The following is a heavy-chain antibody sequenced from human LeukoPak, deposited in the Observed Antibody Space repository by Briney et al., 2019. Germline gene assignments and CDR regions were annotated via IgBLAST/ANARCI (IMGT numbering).Heavy chain of an antibody. Sequence: GGSLRLSCAGSGFTFSNYSINWVRQAPGKGLEWVSSISPSSHYIYFADSVRGRFTISRDNARNSLYLQMNSLRDEDTAVYYCARDRHTAMVYYYYYMDVWGTGTTVTVSS. D-gene: IGHD5-18*01. J-gene: IGHJ6*03. CDR1: GFTFSNYS. CDR3: ARDRHTAMVYYYYYMDV. CDR2: ISPSSHYI. V-gene: IGHV3-21*04.